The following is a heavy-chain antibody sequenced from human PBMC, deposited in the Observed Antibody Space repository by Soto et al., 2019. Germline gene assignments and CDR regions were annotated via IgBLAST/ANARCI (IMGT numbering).Heavy chain of an antibody. CDR3: ARGLSDGFITYFDFYVMDV. J-gene: IGHJ6*02. CDR2: TIPVFGTP. D-gene: IGHD3-22*01. CDR1: GGTFNRHG. Sequence: SVKVSCKVSGGTFNRHGISWVRQAPGQGLEWMGGTIPVFGTPKYAQEFQGRVTVSVDKSTSTAYMELSSLRSEDTAVYYCARGLSDGFITYFDFYVMDVWGQGTAVTVS. V-gene: IGHV1-69*06.